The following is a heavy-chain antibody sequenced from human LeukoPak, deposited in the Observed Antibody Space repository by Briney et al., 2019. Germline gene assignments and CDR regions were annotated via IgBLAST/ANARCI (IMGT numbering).Heavy chain of an antibody. J-gene: IGHJ4*02. Sequence: ASVKVSCKASGYTFTSYDINWVRQATGQGLEWMGWMNPNSGNTGYAHKFQGRVTMTRNTSISTAYMELSSLRSEDTAVYYCARWRHYGSLFDYWGQGTLVTVSS. CDR1: GYTFTSYD. V-gene: IGHV1-8*01. D-gene: IGHD3-10*01. CDR3: ARWRHYGSLFDY. CDR2: MNPNSGNT.